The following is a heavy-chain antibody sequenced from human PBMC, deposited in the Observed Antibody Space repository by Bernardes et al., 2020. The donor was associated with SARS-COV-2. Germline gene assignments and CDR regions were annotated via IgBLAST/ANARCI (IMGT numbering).Heavy chain of an antibody. CDR1: GFTFSSYS. J-gene: IGHJ4*02. CDR3: ARDAGADFDYWSGYYAFDY. D-gene: IGHD3-3*01. Sequence: GGSLRLSCAASGFTFSSYSMNWVRQAPGKGLEWVSSISTSSRYIYYADSVRGRFAISRDNAKNSLYLQVNSLRDEDTAVYYCARDAGADFDYWSGYYAFDYWGQGTLVSVSS. V-gene: IGHV3-21*01. CDR2: ISTSSRYI.